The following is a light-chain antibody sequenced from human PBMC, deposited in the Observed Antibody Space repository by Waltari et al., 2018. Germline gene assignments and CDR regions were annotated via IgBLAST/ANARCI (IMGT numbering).Light chain of an antibody. V-gene: IGLV2-18*02. CDR2: EVS. CDR1: SSDVGSYNR. J-gene: IGLJ3*02. CDR3: SSYTSSSTWV. Sequence: QSALTQPPSVSGSPGQSVTISCTGTSSDVGSYNRVSWYQQPPGTAPKLVIYEVSNRPSGFPARFAGSKSGNTASLTISGLQAEDEADYYCSSYTSSSTWVFGGGTKLTVL.